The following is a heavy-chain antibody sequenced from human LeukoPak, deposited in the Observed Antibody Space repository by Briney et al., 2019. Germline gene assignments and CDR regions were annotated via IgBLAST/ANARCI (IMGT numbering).Heavy chain of an antibody. CDR3: AKDLGESSISFENDY. J-gene: IGHJ4*02. CDR1: GFTFDDYA. Sequence: PGGSLRLSCAASGFTFDDYAMHWVRQAPGKGLEWVSLISGDGGSSYYADSVKGRFTISRDNSKNSLYLQMNSLRTEDTALYYCAKDLGESSISFENDYWGQGTLVTVSS. CDR2: ISGDGGSS. V-gene: IGHV3-43*02. D-gene: IGHD3-16*01.